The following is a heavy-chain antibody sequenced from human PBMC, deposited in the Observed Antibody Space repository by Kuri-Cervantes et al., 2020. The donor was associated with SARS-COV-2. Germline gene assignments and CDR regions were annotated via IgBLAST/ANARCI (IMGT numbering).Heavy chain of an antibody. J-gene: IGHJ3*02. Sequence: SQTLSLTCAVSGYSISSGYYWGWIRQPPGKGLEWIGSIYHSGSTYYNPSLKSRVTISVDRSKNQFSLKLSSVTAADTAVYYCARALGYSSPSDAFDIWGQGTMVTVSS. CDR3: ARALGYSSPSDAFDI. CDR2: IYHSGST. CDR1: GYSISSGYY. D-gene: IGHD6-13*01. V-gene: IGHV4-38-2*01.